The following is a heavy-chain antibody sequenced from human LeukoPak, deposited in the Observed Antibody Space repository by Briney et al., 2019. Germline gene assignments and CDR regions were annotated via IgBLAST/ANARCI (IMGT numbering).Heavy chain of an antibody. CDR3: ARVLVASGGDFDF. CDR2: INSNSGGT. Sequence: GASVKVSCKASGYTFTGYHMQWVRQAPGQGLEWMGWINSNSGGTKYAQKFQGRVTMTRDTSITTAYMERTSLRSDDTAVYYCARVLVASGGDFDFWGQGTLVTVSS. V-gene: IGHV1-2*02. CDR1: GYTFTGYH. D-gene: IGHD2-15*01. J-gene: IGHJ4*02.